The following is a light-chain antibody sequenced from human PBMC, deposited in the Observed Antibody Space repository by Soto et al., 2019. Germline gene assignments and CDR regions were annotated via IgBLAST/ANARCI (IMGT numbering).Light chain of an antibody. CDR1: SSDVGGYNY. Sequence: QSALTQPASVSGSPGQSITISCTGTSSDVGGYNYVSWCQQHPGKAPKLMIYEVSNRPSGVSNRFSGSKSGNTASLTISGLQAEDEADYYCSSYTSTSTLVFGTGTQLTVL. J-gene: IGLJ1*01. CDR2: EVS. V-gene: IGLV2-14*01. CDR3: SSYTSTSTLV.